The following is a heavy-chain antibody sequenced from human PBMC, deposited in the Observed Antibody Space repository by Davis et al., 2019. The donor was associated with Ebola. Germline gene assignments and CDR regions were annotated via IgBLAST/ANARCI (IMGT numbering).Heavy chain of an antibody. J-gene: IGHJ4*02. V-gene: IGHV3-23*01. D-gene: IGHD6-13*01. CDR2: ISGSGGST. CDR3: ATGPVDYSSSGPFDY. Sequence: PGGSLRLSCAASGFTFSDYYMSWVRQAPGKGLEWVSAISGSGGSTYYADSVKGRFTISRDNSKNTLYLQMNSLRAEDTAVYYCATGPVDYSSSGPFDYWGQGTLVTVSS. CDR1: GFTFSDYY.